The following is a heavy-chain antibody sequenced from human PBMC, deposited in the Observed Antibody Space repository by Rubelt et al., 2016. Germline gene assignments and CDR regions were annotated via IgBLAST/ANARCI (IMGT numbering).Heavy chain of an antibody. CDR2: IIPVFGTA. Sequence: QVQLVQSGAEVKKPGSSVKVSCKASGGTFSSYAISWVRQAPGQGPEWMGGIIPVFGTANYAQKFQGRITMTADESTSTAYMELSSLRSEDTAVYYCATTIAIRPYYFDYWGQGTLVTVSS. D-gene: IGHD6-6*01. CDR3: ATTIAIRPYYFDY. V-gene: IGHV1-69*01. J-gene: IGHJ4*02. CDR1: GGTFSSYA.